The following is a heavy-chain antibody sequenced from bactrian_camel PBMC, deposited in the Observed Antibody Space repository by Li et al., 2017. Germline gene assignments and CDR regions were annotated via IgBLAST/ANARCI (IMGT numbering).Heavy chain of an antibody. CDR1: GYTYSDYC. CDR3: AVHSGYCYGGGPEGRAGDFAY. Sequence: VQLVESGGGLVQPGESLRLSCAASGYTYSDYCMAWYRQAPGKEREGVARIDNNGAASYADSVKDRFTISKDGAENTVYLQMSSLKPEDTATYYCAVHSGYCYGGGPEGRAGDFAYWGQGTQVTVS. CDR2: IDNNGAA. D-gene: IGHD2*01. V-gene: IGHV3S53*01. J-gene: IGHJ6*01.